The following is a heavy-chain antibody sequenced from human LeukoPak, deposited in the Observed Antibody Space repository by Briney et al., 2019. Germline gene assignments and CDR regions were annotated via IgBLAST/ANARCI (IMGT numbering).Heavy chain of an antibody. CDR1: GYTFTSYG. V-gene: IGHV1-18*01. D-gene: IGHD3-22*01. Sequence: ASVKVSRKASGYTFTSYGISWVRQAPGQGLEWMGWISAYNGNTNYAQKLQGRVTMTTDTSTSTAYMELRSLRSDDTAVYYCARDTENYYDSSGYYHAGWFDPWGQGTLVTVSS. CDR2: ISAYNGNT. CDR3: ARDTENYYDSSGYYHAGWFDP. J-gene: IGHJ5*02.